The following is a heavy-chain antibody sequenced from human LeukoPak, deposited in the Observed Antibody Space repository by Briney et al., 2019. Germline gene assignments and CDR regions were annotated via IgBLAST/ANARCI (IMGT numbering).Heavy chain of an antibody. D-gene: IGHD4-17*01. CDR3: ARGFASGDYGAD. V-gene: IGHV3-7*01. CDR1: GFTYSLFW. J-gene: IGHJ1*01. CDR2: IKQDGSEK. Sequence: GGSLRLSCAASGFTYSLFWMSWVRQAPGKGLEWVANIKQDGSEKYYVDSMKGRFTISRDNAERSLYLQMNSLRAEDTAVYYCARGFASGDYGADWGQGTLVTVSS.